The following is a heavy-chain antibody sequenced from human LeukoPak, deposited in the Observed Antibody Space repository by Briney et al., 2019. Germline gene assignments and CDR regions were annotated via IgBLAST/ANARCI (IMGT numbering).Heavy chain of an antibody. Sequence: ASVKVSCKVSGYTLTELPMHWVRQAPGKGLEWMGGFDPEDGETIYAQKFQGRVTMTEDTSTDTAYMELSSLRSEDTAVYYCATAGLRFLEWLSHFDYWGQGTLVTVSS. CDR1: GYTLTELP. CDR3: ATAGLRFLEWLSHFDY. CDR2: FDPEDGET. D-gene: IGHD3-3*01. V-gene: IGHV1-24*01. J-gene: IGHJ4*02.